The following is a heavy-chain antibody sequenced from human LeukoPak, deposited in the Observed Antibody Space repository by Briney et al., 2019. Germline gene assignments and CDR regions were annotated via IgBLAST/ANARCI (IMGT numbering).Heavy chain of an antibody. V-gene: IGHV4-59*01. CDR3: RRDYTSRGCYFAH. D-gene: IGHD3-16*01. CDR1: GASISSYY. CDR2: ISYSGNT. Sequence: PSETLSLTCTVSGASISSYYWSWIRQPPGKGLEWIGYISYSGNTNYNPSLKSRGTISLRTYKNQFSLKLTSVTGADAAVYYCRRDYTSRGCYFAHGGQGTLFTVSS. J-gene: IGHJ4*02.